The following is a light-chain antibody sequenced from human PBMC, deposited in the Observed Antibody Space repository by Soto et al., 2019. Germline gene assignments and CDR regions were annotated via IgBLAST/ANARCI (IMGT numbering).Light chain of an antibody. Sequence: EIVMSQSPAALSVSPCESTTLSCRASHRVSSSLAWYQQKPGQAPRLLIYGASTRATGVPVRFRGGGSGTEFTLTISGLQSEDFAVYCCQQYDKWPPTFGGGTKVDIK. CDR3: QQYDKWPPT. CDR2: GAS. V-gene: IGKV3-15*01. CDR1: HRVSSS. J-gene: IGKJ4*01.